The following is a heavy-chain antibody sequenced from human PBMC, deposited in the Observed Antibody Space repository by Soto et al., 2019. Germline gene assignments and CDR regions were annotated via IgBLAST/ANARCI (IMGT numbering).Heavy chain of an antibody. V-gene: IGHV1-46*03. CDR3: ARGGHVVVVTAAFDY. CDR2: INPSGGHT. Sequence: ASVKVSCKASGNTFGNYYIHWVRQAPGQGLEWMGTINPSGGHTTYAQKFLGRVTMTRDSSTSTLYMELTSLRFEDTAVYYCARGGHVVVVTAAFDYWGQGTLVTVS. CDR1: GNTFGNYY. D-gene: IGHD2-21*02. J-gene: IGHJ4*02.